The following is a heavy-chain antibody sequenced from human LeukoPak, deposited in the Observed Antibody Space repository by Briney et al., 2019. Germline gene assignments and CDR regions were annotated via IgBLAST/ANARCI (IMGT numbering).Heavy chain of an antibody. D-gene: IGHD6-13*01. CDR2: IIPIFGTA. J-gene: IGHJ5*02. V-gene: IGHV1-69*05. Sequence: SVKVSCKASGGTFSSYAISWVRQAPGQGLEWMGGIIPIFGTANYAQKFQGRVTITTDESTSTAHMELSSLRSEDTAVYYCARVPLTAAGTDWFDPWGQGTLVTVSS. CDR3: ARVPLTAAGTDWFDP. CDR1: GGTFSSYA.